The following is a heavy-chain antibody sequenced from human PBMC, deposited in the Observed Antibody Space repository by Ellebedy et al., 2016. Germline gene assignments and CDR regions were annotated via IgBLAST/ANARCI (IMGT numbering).Heavy chain of an antibody. CDR3: ARTSRIAAAGMLY. CDR1: RYTFTGYY. Sequence: ASVKVSXKASRYTFTGYYMHWVRQAPGQGLEWMGWINPNSGGTNYAQKFQGRVTMTRDTSISTAYMELSRLRSDDTAVYYCARTSRIAAAGMLYWGQGTLVTVSS. V-gene: IGHV1-2*02. D-gene: IGHD6-13*01. CDR2: INPNSGGT. J-gene: IGHJ4*02.